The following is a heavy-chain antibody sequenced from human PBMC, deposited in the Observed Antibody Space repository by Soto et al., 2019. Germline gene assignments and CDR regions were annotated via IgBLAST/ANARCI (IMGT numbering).Heavy chain of an antibody. J-gene: IGHJ1*01. Sequence: QVHLVESGGGVVQPGTSLRVSCVGSGFTFRSYVIHWVRQAPDKGLEWVALTSYDGSDKYYADSVRGRFTISRDNSRNTVDLQMDSLRLEDTALYYCARWGTTGGLDVWGQGTLVSVSS. V-gene: IGHV3-30*19. CDR3: ARWGTTGGLDV. CDR2: TSYDGSDK. D-gene: IGHD3-16*01. CDR1: GFTFRSYV.